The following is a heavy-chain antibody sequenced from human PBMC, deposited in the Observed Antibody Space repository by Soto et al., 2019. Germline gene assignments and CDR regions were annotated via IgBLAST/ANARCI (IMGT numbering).Heavy chain of an antibody. CDR1: GFSLSTSGVA. D-gene: IGHD2-21*01. CDR3: AYRSPSIRLDP. Sequence: QITLKESGPTLVKPTQTLTLTCTFSGFSLSTSGVAVGWIRQPPGKALEWLALIYWDDDKRYSPSLKSRLTITKDTSKHQVVLRMTNMDPVDTATYYCAYRSPSIRLDPWGQGTLVTVAS. V-gene: IGHV2-5*02. J-gene: IGHJ5*02. CDR2: IYWDDDK.